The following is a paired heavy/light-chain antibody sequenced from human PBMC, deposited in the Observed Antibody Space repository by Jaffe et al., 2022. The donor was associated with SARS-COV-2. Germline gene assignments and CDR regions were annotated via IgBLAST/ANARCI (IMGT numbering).Light chain of an antibody. Sequence: QSALTQPASVSGSPGQSISISCTGTSSDVGGYNYVSWYQQHPGKAPKLMIYDVSNRPSGVSNRFSGSKSGNTASLTISGLQAEDEAEYYCSSYTRSSSWVFGGGTKLTVL. CDR3: SSYTRSSSWV. V-gene: IGLV2-14*01. CDR2: DVS. J-gene: IGLJ3*02. CDR1: SSDVGGYNY.
Heavy chain of an antibody. CDR2: LYYSGTT. D-gene: IGHD3-10*01. CDR1: GGSISSSSYY. J-gene: IGHJ5*02. CDR3: ARHIKEKQDWFDP. Sequence: QLQLQESGPGLVKPSETLSLTCTVSGGSISSSSYYWGWIRQPPGKGLEWIGSLYYSGTTYYSPSLKSRVTISGDTSKNQFSLKLSSVTAADTAMYYCARHIKEKQDWFDPWGQGTLVTVSS. V-gene: IGHV4-39*01.